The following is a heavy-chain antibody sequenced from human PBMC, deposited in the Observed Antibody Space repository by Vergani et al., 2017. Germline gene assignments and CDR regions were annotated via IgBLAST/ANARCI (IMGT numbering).Heavy chain of an antibody. V-gene: IGHV3-33*01. CDR3: ARDFSGLVAAAGILDY. J-gene: IGHJ4*02. CDR1: GFTFSSYG. CDR2: IWYDGSNK. D-gene: IGHD6-13*01. Sequence: QVQLVESGGGVVQPGRSLRLSCAASGFTFSSYGMHWVRQTPGKGLEWVAVIWYDGSNKNYADSVKGRFTISRDNSKNTLYLQMNSLRAEDTAVYYCARDFSGLVAAAGILDYWGQGTLVTVSS.